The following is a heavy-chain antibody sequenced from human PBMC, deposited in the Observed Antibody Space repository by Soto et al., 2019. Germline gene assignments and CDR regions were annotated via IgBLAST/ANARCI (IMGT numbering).Heavy chain of an antibody. CDR3: ATCQLWEYYYAMAM. J-gene: IGHJ6*02. CDR1: GDSITTDKC. Sequence: SETLSLTCVVSGDSITTDKCWTCVRQTPGSGLEWIGEIYDSGNTRYNPSLRSRATISKDTSKNQLSLKLSSVTVADTAVYYCATCQLWEYYYAMAMWGQLTKVTVSS. D-gene: IGHD1-1*01. V-gene: IGHV4-4*02. CDR2: IYDSGNT.